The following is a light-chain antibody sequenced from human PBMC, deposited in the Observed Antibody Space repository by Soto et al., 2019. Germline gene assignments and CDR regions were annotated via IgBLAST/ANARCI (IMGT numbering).Light chain of an antibody. V-gene: IGKV3-15*01. Sequence: ILMTQSTATLSVSPGERATLSCRASQTVNSNLAWYQQEPGQAPRLLIFTASTRATGIPARFSGSGSGTEFTLSISSLQSEDFAVYYCQQYDDWPWTFGHGTKVDI. J-gene: IGKJ1*01. CDR2: TAS. CDR1: QTVNSN. CDR3: QQYDDWPWT.